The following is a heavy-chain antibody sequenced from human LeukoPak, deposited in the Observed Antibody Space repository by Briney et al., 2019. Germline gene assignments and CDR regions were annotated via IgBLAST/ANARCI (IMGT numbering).Heavy chain of an antibody. CDR2: IYSGGNT. CDR1: GLTVSSNY. J-gene: IGHJ4*02. Sequence: PGGSLRLSCAASGLTVSSNYMTWVRQAPGKGLEWVSFIYSGGNTYYADSVKGRFTISRDNSKNTLYLQMNSLRAEDTAVYYCAKDLGSGSYYDYWGQGTLVTVSS. V-gene: IGHV3-66*01. D-gene: IGHD3-10*01. CDR3: AKDLGSGSYYDY.